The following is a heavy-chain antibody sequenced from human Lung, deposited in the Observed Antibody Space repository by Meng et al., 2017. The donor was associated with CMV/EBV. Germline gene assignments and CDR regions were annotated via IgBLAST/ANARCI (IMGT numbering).Heavy chain of an antibody. CDR1: GVSFSTYD. D-gene: IGHD3-9*01. CDR3: ARETDDILTGYFD. Sequence: AASGVSFSTYDMNWVRQAPGKGLEWVSAISDDSTFVYYDDSVKGRFTISRDNAKKSLYLQMNSLRAEDTAVYYCARETDDILTGYFDWGQGTLVTVSS. V-gene: IGHV3-21*01. CDR2: ISDDSTFV. J-gene: IGHJ4*02.